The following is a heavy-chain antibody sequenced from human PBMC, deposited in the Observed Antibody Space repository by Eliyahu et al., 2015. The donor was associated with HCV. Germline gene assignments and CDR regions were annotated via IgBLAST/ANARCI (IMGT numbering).Heavy chain of an antibody. V-gene: IGHV3-30*03. CDR3: ARERAALLWFGELIY. CDR1: GFTFSNYA. CDR2: ISYEGSIK. Sequence: QVVESGGGVVQPGRSLTLSCTASGFTFSNYAIHWVRQAPGKGLEWVAVISYEGSIKKYADSGKGPIHLSRDNSKNTVYLPMDSLRSEDTAVYYCARERAALLWFGELIYWGQGALVTVSS. J-gene: IGHJ4*02. D-gene: IGHD3-10*01.